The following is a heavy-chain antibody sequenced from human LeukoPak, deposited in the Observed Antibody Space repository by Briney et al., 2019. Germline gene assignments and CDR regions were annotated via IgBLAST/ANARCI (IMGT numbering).Heavy chain of an antibody. CDR1: GGSISNYF. V-gene: IGHV4-59*08. J-gene: IGHJ4*02. D-gene: IGHD7-27*01. CDR2: IYSSGST. Sequence: PSETLSLTCSVSGGSISNYFWTWIRQPPGKGLGWIGYIYSSGSTYYNPSLKSRVTISVDTSKNRFSLKLSTVTAADTAVYYCARRPTGDPNFDYWGQGTLVTVSS. CDR3: ARRPTGDPNFDY.